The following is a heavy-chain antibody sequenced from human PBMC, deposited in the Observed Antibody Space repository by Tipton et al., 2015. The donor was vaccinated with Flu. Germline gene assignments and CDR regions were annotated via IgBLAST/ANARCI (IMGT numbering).Heavy chain of an antibody. V-gene: IGHV4-4*02. Sequence: SLRLSCAVSGGSISSSNWWSWVRQPPGKGLEWIGEIYHSGSTNYNPSLKSRVTISVDKSKNQFSLKLSSVTAADTAVYYCARVALRSDYYGSGTIPRYFAFDIWGQGTMVTVSS. CDR3: ARVALRSDYYGSGTIPRYFAFDI. CDR1: GGSISSSNW. D-gene: IGHD3-10*01. J-gene: IGHJ3*02. CDR2: IYHSGST.